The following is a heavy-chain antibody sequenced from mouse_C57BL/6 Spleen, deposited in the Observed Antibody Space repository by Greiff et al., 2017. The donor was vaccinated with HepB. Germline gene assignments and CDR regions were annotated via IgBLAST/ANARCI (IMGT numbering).Heavy chain of an antibody. CDR1: GYTFTSYW. V-gene: IGHV1-72*01. Sequence: QVQLQQPGAELVKPGASVKLSCKASGYTFTSYWMHWVKQRPGRGLEWIGRIDPNSGGTKYNEKFKSKATLTVDKPSSTAYMQLSSLTSEDSAVYYCARRSSANWDGVYYAMDYWGQGTSVTVSS. CDR2: IDPNSGGT. J-gene: IGHJ4*01. D-gene: IGHD4-1*01. CDR3: ARRSSANWDGVYYAMDY.